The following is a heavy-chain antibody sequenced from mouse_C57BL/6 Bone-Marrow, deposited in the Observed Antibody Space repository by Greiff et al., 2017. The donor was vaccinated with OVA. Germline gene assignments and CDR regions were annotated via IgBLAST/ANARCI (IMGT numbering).Heavy chain of an antibody. J-gene: IGHJ3*01. Sequence: EVHLVESGAELVRPGASVKLSCTASGFNIKDDYMHWVKQRPEQGLEWIGWIDPENGDTEYASKFQGKATITADTSSNTAYLQLSSLTSEDTAVYYCTYYGSSPWFAYWGQGTLVTVSA. CDR1: GFNIKDDY. CDR2: IDPENGDT. CDR3: TYYGSSPWFAY. D-gene: IGHD1-1*01. V-gene: IGHV14-4*01.